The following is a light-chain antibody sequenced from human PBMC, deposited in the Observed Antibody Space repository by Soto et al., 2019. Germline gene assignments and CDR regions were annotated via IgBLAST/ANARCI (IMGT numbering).Light chain of an antibody. CDR1: QSVSSSY. CDR2: GAS. V-gene: IGKV3-20*01. CDR3: QQYGSSPET. Sequence: EIVLTQSPGTLSLSPGERATLSCRASQSVSSSYLAWYQQKPGQAPRLLIYGASSRATGIPDRFSGSGSGTDFTLTISRLEPEDFALYYCQQYGSSPETFGQGTKVYIK. J-gene: IGKJ1*01.